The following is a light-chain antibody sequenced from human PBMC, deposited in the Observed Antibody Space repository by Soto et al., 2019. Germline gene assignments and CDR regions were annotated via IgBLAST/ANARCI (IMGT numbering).Light chain of an antibody. CDR3: QKYGSART. CDR2: GAS. V-gene: IGKV3-20*01. J-gene: IGKJ1*01. CDR1: QSVSSSY. Sequence: EIVLTQSPGTLSLSPGERATLSCRASQSVSSSYLAWYQQKPGQAPRLLIYGASSRAPGIPDRFSGSGSGTDFTLTISRLEPEDFAVYYCQKYGSARTFGQGTKVEIK.